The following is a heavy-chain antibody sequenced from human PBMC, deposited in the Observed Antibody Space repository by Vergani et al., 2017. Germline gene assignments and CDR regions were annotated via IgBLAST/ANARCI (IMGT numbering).Heavy chain of an antibody. CDR1: GGTFSSYA. D-gene: IGHD2-15*01. CDR2: IIPIFGTA. Sequence: QVQLVQSGAEVKKPGSSVKVSCKASGGTFSSYAISWVRQAPGQGLEWMGRIIPIFGTANYAQKFQGRVTITADESTSTAYMELSSLRSEDTAVYYCARDGDLLVVAAEVDFDLWGRGTLVTVSS. V-gene: IGHV1-69*18. J-gene: IGHJ2*01. CDR3: ARDGDLLVVAAEVDFDL.